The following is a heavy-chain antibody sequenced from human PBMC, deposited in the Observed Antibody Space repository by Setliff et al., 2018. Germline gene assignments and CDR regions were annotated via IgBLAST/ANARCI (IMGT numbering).Heavy chain of an antibody. CDR1: GDYISSQY. CDR2: ISNRGST. CDR3: ALSDHYPFYYDY. D-gene: IGHD3-3*01. Sequence: SETLSLTCAVSGDYISSQYWSWIRQPPGKGLEWIGYISNRGSTDYNPSLKSRVTISEDTSRSQFSLKLTSVTTADTAVYYCALSDHYPFYYDYWGLGTLVTVS. V-gene: IGHV4-59*11. J-gene: IGHJ4*02.